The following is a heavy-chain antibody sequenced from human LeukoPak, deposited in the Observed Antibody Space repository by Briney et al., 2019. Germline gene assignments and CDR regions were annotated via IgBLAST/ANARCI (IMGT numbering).Heavy chain of an antibody. D-gene: IGHD6-13*01. CDR1: GYTFTDYY. V-gene: IGHV1-2*02. Sequence: ASVKVSCKASGYTFTDYYMHWVRQAPGQGLEWMGWINPNSGGTNYAQKFQGRVTMTRDTSINTAYMGLSRLRSDDTAVYYCVRPPQLIAAAGTYNWFDSWGQGTLVTVSS. J-gene: IGHJ5*01. CDR3: VRPPQLIAAAGTYNWFDS. CDR2: INPNSGGT.